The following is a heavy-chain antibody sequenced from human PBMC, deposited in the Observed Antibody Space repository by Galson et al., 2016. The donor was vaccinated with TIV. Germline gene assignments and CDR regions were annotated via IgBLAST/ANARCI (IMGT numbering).Heavy chain of an antibody. CDR1: GFRFNSYA. V-gene: IGHV3-23*01. CDR3: AKDRQWIPSSLDY. J-gene: IGHJ4*02. Sequence: SLRLSCAASGFRFNSYAMNWVRQAPGKGLEWVSSIGGTGGSTYYADSVKGRFTISRDSYKDTVCLQMNSLRAEDTAIYFCAKDRQWIPSSLDYWGQGILVTVSS. CDR2: IGGTGGST. D-gene: IGHD5-18*01.